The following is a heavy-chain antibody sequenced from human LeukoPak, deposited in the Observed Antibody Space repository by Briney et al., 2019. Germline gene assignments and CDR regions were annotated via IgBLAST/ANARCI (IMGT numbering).Heavy chain of an antibody. J-gene: IGHJ5*02. Sequence: SETLSLTCTVSGGSISSFYWSWIRQPPGKGLEWIGYIYYSGSTNYNPSLKSRVTISVDTSKNQFYLKLSSVTAADTAVYYCARHGTSGTNLNWFDLWGQGTLVTVSS. D-gene: IGHD1-1*01. CDR2: IYYSGST. V-gene: IGHV4-59*01. CDR1: GGSISSFY. CDR3: ARHGTSGTNLNWFDL.